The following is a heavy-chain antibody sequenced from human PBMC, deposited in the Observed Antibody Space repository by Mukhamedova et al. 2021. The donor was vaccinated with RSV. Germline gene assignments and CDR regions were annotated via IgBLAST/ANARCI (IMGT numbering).Heavy chain of an antibody. CDR2: ISYDGSNK. D-gene: IGHD6-6*01. CDR1: GFTFSSYA. J-gene: IGHJ4*01. Sequence: GFTFSSYAMHWVRQAPGKGLEWVAVISYDGSNKYYADSVKGRFTISRDNSKNTLYLQMNSLRAEDTAVYYWARDRRQLGVDYWG. V-gene: IGHV3-30-3*01. CDR3: ARDRRQLGVDY.